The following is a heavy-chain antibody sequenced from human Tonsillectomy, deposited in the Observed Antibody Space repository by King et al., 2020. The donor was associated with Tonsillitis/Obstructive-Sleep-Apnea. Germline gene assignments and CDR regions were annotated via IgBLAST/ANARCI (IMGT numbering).Heavy chain of an antibody. V-gene: IGHV3-48*03. CDR3: ARARADFWSGYYEYYFDY. D-gene: IGHD3-3*01. Sequence: EVQLVESGGGLVQPGGSLRLSCAASGFTFSSYEMSWVRQAPGKGLEWVSYFSSSGSTIYYADSVKGRFTFSRDNAKNSLYLQMNSLRAEDTAVYYCARARADFWSGYYEYYFDYWGQGTLVTVSS. CDR2: FSSSGSTI. J-gene: IGHJ4*02. CDR1: GFTFSSYE.